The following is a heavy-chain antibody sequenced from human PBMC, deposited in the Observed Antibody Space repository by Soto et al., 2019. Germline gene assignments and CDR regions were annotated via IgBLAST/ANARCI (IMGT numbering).Heavy chain of an antibody. CDR1: GGSISSSSYY. CDR3: ARRIGGSSSWYTYYYYGMDV. Sequence: SETLSLTCTVSGGSISSSSYYWGWIRQPPGKGLEWIGSIYYSGSTYYNPSLKSRVTISVDTSKNQFSLKLSSVTAADTAVYYCARRIGGSSSWYTYYYYGMDVWGQGTTVTVSS. CDR2: IYYSGST. J-gene: IGHJ6*02. V-gene: IGHV4-39*01. D-gene: IGHD6-13*01.